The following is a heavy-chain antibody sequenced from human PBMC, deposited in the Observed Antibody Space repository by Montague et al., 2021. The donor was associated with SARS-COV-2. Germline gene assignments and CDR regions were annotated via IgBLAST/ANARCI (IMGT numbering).Heavy chain of an antibody. Sequence: SETLSLTCGVSGGSFHIFSWGWIRQSPGKGLEWIGYIYYSGSTYYTPSLKSRVSFSVDASKNEFSLRLTSVSAADTAVYYCARGGGDYGGNPFDYWGQGTLVTVSS. CDR3: ARGGGDYGGNPFDY. CDR2: IYYSGST. D-gene: IGHD4-23*01. CDR1: GGSFHIFS. V-gene: IGHV4-59*01. J-gene: IGHJ4*02.